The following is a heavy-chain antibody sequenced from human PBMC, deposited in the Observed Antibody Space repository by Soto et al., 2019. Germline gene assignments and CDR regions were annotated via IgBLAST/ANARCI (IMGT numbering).Heavy chain of an antibody. D-gene: IGHD1-1*01. J-gene: IGHJ5*02. CDR3: ARDRLEPNCFDP. CDR2: ISAYNGNT. CDR1: GYTFTSYG. Sequence: GASVKVSCKAPGYTFTSYGISWVRQAPGKGLEWMGWISAYNGNTKYSQKFQGRVTITRDTSASTAYMELSSLRSEDTAVYYCARDRLEPNCFDPWGQGTLVTVSS. V-gene: IGHV1-18*01.